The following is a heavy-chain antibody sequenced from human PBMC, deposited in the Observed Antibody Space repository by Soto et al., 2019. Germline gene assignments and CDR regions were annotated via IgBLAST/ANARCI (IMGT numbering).Heavy chain of an antibody. CDR3: ARTWHYYDSSGYYYDWFDP. V-gene: IGHV1-69*13. CDR2: IIPIFGTA. Sequence: SVKVSCKASGGTFSSYAISWVRQAPGQGLEWMGGIIPIFGTANYAQKFQGGVTITADESTSTAYMELSSLRSEDTAVYYCARTWHYYDSSGYYYDWFDPWGQGTLVTVSS. CDR1: GGTFSSYA. J-gene: IGHJ5*02. D-gene: IGHD3-22*01.